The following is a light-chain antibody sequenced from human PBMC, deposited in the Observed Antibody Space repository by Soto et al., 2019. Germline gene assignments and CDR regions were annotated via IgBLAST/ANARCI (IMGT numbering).Light chain of an antibody. J-gene: IGLJ1*01. CDR1: SSDVGAYDY. CDR2: EVG. V-gene: IGLV2-14*01. Sequence: QSVLTQPASVSGSPGQSITISCTGTSSDVGAYDYVSWYQQHQGKAPKLMIYEVGNRPGGVSNRFSGSKSGNTASLTISGLQDEEEADYYCSSYTSSSTYVFGTGTKVTVL. CDR3: SSYTSSSTYV.